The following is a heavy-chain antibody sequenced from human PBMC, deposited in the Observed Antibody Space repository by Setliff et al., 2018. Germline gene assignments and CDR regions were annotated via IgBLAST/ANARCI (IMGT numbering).Heavy chain of an antibody. V-gene: IGHV4-39*07. CDR2: IYYSGST. D-gene: IGHD1-20*01. Sequence: SETLSLTCTVSGGSISSSSYYWGWIRQPPGKGLEWIGSIYYSGSTYYNPSLKSRVTMSVDKSKNQFSLKLSSVTAADTAVYYCARGGERYYSASWGQGTLVTVSS. J-gene: IGHJ4*02. CDR1: GGSISSSSYY. CDR3: ARGGERYYSAS.